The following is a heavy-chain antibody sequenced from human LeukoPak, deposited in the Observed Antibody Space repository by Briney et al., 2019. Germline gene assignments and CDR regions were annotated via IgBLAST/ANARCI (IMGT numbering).Heavy chain of an antibody. D-gene: IGHD5/OR15-5a*01. V-gene: IGHV1-2*02. CDR1: GYHFTGYH. J-gene: IGHJ5*02. CDR3: AGLGSTVKGRIDP. CDR2: ISTDSGDT. Sequence: ASVKVSCKVSGYHFTGYHVHWVRQAPGQGLEWIGRISTDSGDTNGAQKFQSRVTMTRDTSISTAYMEFSGLTSDDSAVYYCAGLGSTVKGRIDPWGQGTPVTVST.